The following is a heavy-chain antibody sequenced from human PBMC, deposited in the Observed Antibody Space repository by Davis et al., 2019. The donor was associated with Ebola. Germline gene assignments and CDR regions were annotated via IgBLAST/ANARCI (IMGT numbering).Heavy chain of an antibody. D-gene: IGHD6-13*01. Sequence: GESLKISCAASGFTFSGSAMHWVRQASGKGLEWVGRIRSKANSYATAYAASVKGRFTISRDDSKNTAYLQMNSLKTEDTAVYYCTRHRGIAGLGEYWDQGTLVTVSS. J-gene: IGHJ4*02. CDR2: IRSKANSYAT. CDR3: TRHRGIAGLGEY. CDR1: GFTFSGSA. V-gene: IGHV3-73*01.